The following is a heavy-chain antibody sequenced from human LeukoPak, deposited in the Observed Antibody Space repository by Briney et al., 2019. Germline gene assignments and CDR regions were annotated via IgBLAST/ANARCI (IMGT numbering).Heavy chain of an antibody. CDR1: GYTFTGYY. CDR2: INPNSGGT. J-gene: IGHJ6*02. CDR3: ARALRDIVVVPAADRSLYYYGMDV. V-gene: IGHV1-2*02. Sequence: ASVKVSCKASGYTFTGYYMHWVRQAPGQGLEWMGWINPNSGGTNYAQKFQGRVTMTRDTSISTAYMELSRLRSGDTAVYYCARALRDIVVVPAADRSLYYYGMDVWGQGTTVTVSS. D-gene: IGHD2-2*01.